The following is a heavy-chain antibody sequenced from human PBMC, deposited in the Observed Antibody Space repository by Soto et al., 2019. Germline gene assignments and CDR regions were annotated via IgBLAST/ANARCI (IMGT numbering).Heavy chain of an antibody. D-gene: IGHD2-21*02. J-gene: IGHJ4*02. CDR3: ARQRTTVVTKAYFYH. CDR1: GXSVSSSAYY. CDR2: IYYSGST. Sequence: XTLSLACIVSGXSVSSSAYYWGWIRQPPGKGLEWIGSIYYSGSTYYNPSFKIRVTISIDTSKKQFSLKLSSLTATDTAVYYCARQRTTVVTKAYFYHWGQGALGTVSS. V-gene: IGHV4-39*01.